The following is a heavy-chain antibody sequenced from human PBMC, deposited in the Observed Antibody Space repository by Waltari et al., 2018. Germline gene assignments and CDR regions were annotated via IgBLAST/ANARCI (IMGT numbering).Heavy chain of an antibody. CDR1: GFSFTSYF. D-gene: IGHD2-2*01. J-gene: IGHJ4*02. CDR2: ITSSGGDT. Sequence: EVQLLESGGGLVQPGGSLKLSCAASGFSFTSYFMSWVRQAPGKGLEWVAGITSSGGDTAYAESVKGRFTISRDNSNNTLFLQMSSLSAEDTAVYYCAREKSSWLPTYWGQGTLVTVSS. CDR3: AREKSSWLPTY. V-gene: IGHV3-23*01.